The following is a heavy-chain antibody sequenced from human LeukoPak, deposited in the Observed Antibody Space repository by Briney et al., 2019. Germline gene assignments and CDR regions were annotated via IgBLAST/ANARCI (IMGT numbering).Heavy chain of an antibody. V-gene: IGHV3-21*01. CDR3: ARQETYYYDSSGYYFDY. CDR1: GFTFSSYS. Sequence: GGSLRLSCAASGFTFSSYSMNWVRQAPGKGLEWVSSISSSSSYIYYADSVKGRFTISRDNAKNSLYPQMNSLRAEDTAVYYCARQETYYYDSSGYYFDYWGQGTLVTVSS. J-gene: IGHJ4*02. CDR2: ISSSSSYI. D-gene: IGHD3-22*01.